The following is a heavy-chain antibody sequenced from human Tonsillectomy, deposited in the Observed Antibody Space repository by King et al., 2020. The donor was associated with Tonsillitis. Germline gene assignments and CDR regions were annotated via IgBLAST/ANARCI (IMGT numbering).Heavy chain of an antibody. CDR2: IYWNDDK. V-gene: IGHV2-5*01. CDR3: AHTQGGYSGNGWYPSPFDY. Sequence: TLKESGPPLVKPTQTLTLTCTFSGFSLSSTGVAVGWIRQPPGKALEWLTLIYWNDDKRYSPSLKSRLTITKDTSKNQVVLTMTNMDPVDTATYYCAHTQGGYSGNGWYPSPFDYWGQGILVTVSS. CDR1: GFSLSSTGVA. J-gene: IGHJ4*02. D-gene: IGHD6-19*01.